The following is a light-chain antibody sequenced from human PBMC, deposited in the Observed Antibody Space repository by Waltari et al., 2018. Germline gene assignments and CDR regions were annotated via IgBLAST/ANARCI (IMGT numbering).Light chain of an antibody. J-gene: IGLJ3*02. V-gene: IGLV3-1*01. Sequence: SSDLTQPPSVSVSPGQTASITCSGDRLVHKYVSWYQQQPGQSPVLVIYQDNKRPSGIPERLSGSKSENTATLTISATQATDEADFFCQTWDGTTAVLFGVGTKLTVL. CDR1: RLVHKY. CDR2: QDN. CDR3: QTWDGTTAVL.